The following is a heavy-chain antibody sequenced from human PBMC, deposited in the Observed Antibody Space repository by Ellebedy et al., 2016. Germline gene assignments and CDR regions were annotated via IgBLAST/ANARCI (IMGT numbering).Heavy chain of an antibody. V-gene: IGHV3-30*04. J-gene: IGHJ3*02. CDR3: AIIHSGSLAFDI. CDR1: GFTFSSYA. D-gene: IGHD3-10*01. Sequence: GGSLRLSCAASGFTFSSYAMHWVRQAPGKGLEWVSKISFDGRQTYYGDSVKGRFTVSRDESSKIMYLHMSSLRVNDTATYYCAIIHSGSLAFDIWGVGTKVDVSS. CDR2: ISFDGRQT.